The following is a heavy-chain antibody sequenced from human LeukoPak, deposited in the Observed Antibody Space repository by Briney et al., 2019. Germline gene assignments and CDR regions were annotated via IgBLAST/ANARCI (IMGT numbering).Heavy chain of an antibody. D-gene: IGHD2-15*01. V-gene: IGHV3-15*01. Sequence: GSLRLSCAASGSTSINAWMSWVRQAPGKGLEWVGRIKSKTDGGTTDYAAPVKGRFTISRDDSKNTLYLQMNSLKTEDTAVYYCTTNRRDCSGGSCYADYWGQGTLVTVSS. CDR2: IKSKTDGGTT. J-gene: IGHJ4*02. CDR3: TTNRRDCSGGSCYADY. CDR1: GSTSINAW.